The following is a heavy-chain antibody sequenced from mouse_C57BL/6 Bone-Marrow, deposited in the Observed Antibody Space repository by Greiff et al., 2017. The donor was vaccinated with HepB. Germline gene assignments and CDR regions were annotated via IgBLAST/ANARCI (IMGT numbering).Heavy chain of an antibody. CDR3: ASHPFDY. J-gene: IGHJ2*01. CDR2: INPYNGGT. V-gene: IGHV1-19*01. Sequence: EVKLQESGPVLVKPGASVKMSCKASGYTFTDYYMNWVKQSHGKSLEWIGVINPYNGGTSYTQKFKGKATLTVDKSSSTAYMELNSLTSEDSAVYYCASHPFDYWGQGTTLTVSS. CDR1: GYTFTDYY.